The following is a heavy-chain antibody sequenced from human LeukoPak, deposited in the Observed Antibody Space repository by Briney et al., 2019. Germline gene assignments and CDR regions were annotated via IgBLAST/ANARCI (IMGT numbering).Heavy chain of an antibody. CDR1: GFTVSSNY. D-gene: IGHD6-13*01. Sequence: GGSLRLSCAASGFTVSSNYMSWVRQAPGKGLEWVSVIYSGGSTYYADSVKGRFTISRDNSKNTLYLQMNSLRAEDTAVYYCAADSSSWPPHDAFDIWGQGTMVTVSS. CDR3: AADSSSWPPHDAFDI. V-gene: IGHV3-66*02. J-gene: IGHJ3*02. CDR2: IYSGGST.